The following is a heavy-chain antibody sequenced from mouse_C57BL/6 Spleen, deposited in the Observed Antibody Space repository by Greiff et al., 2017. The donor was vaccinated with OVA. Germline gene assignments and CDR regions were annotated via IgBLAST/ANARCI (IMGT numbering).Heavy chain of an antibody. J-gene: IGHJ4*01. V-gene: IGHV1-15*01. CDR3: TSPLIYYYGSSPAMDY. Sequence: QVQLQQPGTELVKPGASVKLSCKASGYTFTDYEMHWVKQTPVHGLEWIGAIDPETGGTAYNQKFKGKAILTADKSSSTAYMELRSLTSEDSAVYYCTSPLIYYYGSSPAMDYWGQGTSVTVSS. D-gene: IGHD1-1*01. CDR2: IDPETGGT. CDR1: GYTFTDYE.